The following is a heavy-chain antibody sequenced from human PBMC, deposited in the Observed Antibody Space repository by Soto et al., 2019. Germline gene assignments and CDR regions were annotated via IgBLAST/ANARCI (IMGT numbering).Heavy chain of an antibody. Sequence: QLQLQESGPGLVKPSETLSLTCTVSGGSISSSSYYWGWIRQPPGKGLEWIGSIYYSGSTYYNPSLKSRVTISVDTSKNQFSLKLSSVTAADTAVYYCARVGLAAADTEDWFDPWGQGTLVTVSS. CDR3: ARVGLAAADTEDWFDP. V-gene: IGHV4-39*01. CDR2: IYYSGST. D-gene: IGHD6-13*01. J-gene: IGHJ5*02. CDR1: GGSISSSSYY.